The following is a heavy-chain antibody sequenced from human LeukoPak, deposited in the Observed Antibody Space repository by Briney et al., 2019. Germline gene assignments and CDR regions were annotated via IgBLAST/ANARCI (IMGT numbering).Heavy chain of an antibody. CDR2: IRSKAYGGTT. Sequence: SGGSLRLSCTASGFTFGDYAMSWVRQAPGKGLEWVGFIRSKAYGGTTEYAASVKGRFTISRDDSKSIAYLQMNSLKTEDTAVYYCTREGAYDFWSGYLDYWGQGTLVTVSS. CDR1: GFTFGDYA. D-gene: IGHD3-3*01. CDR3: TREGAYDFWSGYLDY. J-gene: IGHJ4*02. V-gene: IGHV3-49*04.